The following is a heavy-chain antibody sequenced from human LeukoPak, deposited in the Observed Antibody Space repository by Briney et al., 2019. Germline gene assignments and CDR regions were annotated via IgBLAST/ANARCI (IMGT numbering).Heavy chain of an antibody. V-gene: IGHV4-30-2*01. CDR3: ARINGSGSYFWFDP. Sequence: SETLSLTCAVSGGSISSGGYSWSCIRQQPGEGLEWIGFVYHSGSTHYNPSLKSRVTISVDRSNNQFALKLSSVTAADTAVYYCARINGSGSYFWFDPWGQGTLVTVSS. CDR2: VYHSGST. D-gene: IGHD3-10*01. J-gene: IGHJ5*02. CDR1: GGSISSGGYS.